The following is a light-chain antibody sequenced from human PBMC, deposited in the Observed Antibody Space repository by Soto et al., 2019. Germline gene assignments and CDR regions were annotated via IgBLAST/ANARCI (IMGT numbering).Light chain of an antibody. CDR3: QHYSTYPGT. J-gene: IGKJ1*01. CDR2: QAS. V-gene: IGKV1-5*03. CDR1: QTINTW. Sequence: DIPMTQSPSTLSASVGDRVTITCRASQTINTWLAWYQLKPGKAPKFLIYQASILETGVPSRFSGSGSGTEFTLTISSLQPDDFATYYCQHYSTYPGTFGQGTKVEI.